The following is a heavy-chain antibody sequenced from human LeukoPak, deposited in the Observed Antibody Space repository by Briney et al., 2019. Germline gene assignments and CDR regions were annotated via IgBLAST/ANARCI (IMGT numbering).Heavy chain of an antibody. CDR1: GDSIGSYS. J-gene: IGHJ4*02. Sequence: SETLSLTCTVSGDSIGSYSWSWIRQLPTKGLEWIGNIYYSGSTNYNPSLKTRVLISIDTSKNQFSLKLTSVTAADTAVYYCATHSSSSGTGYWGQGTLVTVSS. CDR2: IYYSGST. CDR3: ATHSSSSGTGY. D-gene: IGHD6-6*01. V-gene: IGHV4-59*01.